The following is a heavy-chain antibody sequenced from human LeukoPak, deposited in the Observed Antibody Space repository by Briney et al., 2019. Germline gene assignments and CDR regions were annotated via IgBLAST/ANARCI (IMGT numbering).Heavy chain of an antibody. CDR2: IYYSGST. CDR1: GGSISSYY. J-gene: IGHJ4*02. D-gene: IGHD4-23*01. Sequence: SETLSLTCTVSGGSISSYYWSWIRQPPGKGLEWIGYIYYSGSTNYNPSPKSRVTISVDTSKNQFSLKLSSVAAADTAVYYCARHAYGGNRGHFDYWGQGTLVTVSS. CDR3: ARHAYGGNRGHFDY. V-gene: IGHV4-59*08.